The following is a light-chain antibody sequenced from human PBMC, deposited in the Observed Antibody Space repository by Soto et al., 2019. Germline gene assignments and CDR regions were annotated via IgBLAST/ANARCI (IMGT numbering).Light chain of an antibody. CDR3: SSYAGSNNYV. Sequence: QSALTQPPSASGSPGQSVTISCTGTSSDVGGYNYVSWYQQHPGKAPKLIIYEVSKRPSGVSDRFSGSKSGNTASLTVSGLQAEDEADYYCSSYAGSNNYVFGTGTRSPS. V-gene: IGLV2-8*01. CDR1: SSDVGGYNY. J-gene: IGLJ1*01. CDR2: EVS.